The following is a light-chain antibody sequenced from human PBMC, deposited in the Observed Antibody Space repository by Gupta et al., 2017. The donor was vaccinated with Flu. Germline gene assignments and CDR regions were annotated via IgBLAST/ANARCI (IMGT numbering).Light chain of an antibody. CDR2: QAS. CDR3: QQYGSLPRT. V-gene: IGKV3-20*01. Sequence: ESATLSCRASQSVGSDYLAWYQQKPGQPPTLLVYQASNRATGIPNRFSGSGSGTDFTLTISRLEPGDFAMYYCQQYGSLPRTFGQGTKVEI. CDR1: QSVGSDY. J-gene: IGKJ1*01.